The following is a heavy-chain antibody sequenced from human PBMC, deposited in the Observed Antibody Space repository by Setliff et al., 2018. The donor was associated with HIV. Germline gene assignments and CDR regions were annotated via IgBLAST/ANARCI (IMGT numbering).Heavy chain of an antibody. Sequence: ASVKVSCKASGYSFTTYSINWLRQAPGQGPEWMGWIHTSTGKPTYVRDFTGRFVFSLDTSVNTAFLQISDLKTEDTAVYYCARNSPFPPSSGAHFDFWGPGTLVTV. J-gene: IGHJ4*02. CDR2: IHTSTGKP. CDR1: GYSFTTYS. V-gene: IGHV7-4-1*02. D-gene: IGHD3-22*01. CDR3: ARNSPFPPSSGAHFDF.